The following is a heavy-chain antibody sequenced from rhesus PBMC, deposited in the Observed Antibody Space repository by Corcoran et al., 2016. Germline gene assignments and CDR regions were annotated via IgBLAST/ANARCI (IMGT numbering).Heavy chain of an antibody. V-gene: IGHV3-178*01. CDR3: TRANWGADY. CDR1: GFTFSDYH. CDR2: ITNGGDRT. J-gene: IGHJ4*01. Sequence: EVQLVESGGGLAKPGGSLRLSCAAFGFTFSDYHMDWVCQAPGKGLEGVSHITNGGDRTWYADSVKDRFTISRENAKNTLYLQMNSLRPGDTAVYFCTRANWGADYWGQGVLVTVSS. D-gene: IGHD7-45*01.